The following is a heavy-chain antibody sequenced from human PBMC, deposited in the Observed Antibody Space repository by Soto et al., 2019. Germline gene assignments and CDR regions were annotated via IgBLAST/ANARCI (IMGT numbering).Heavy chain of an antibody. CDR1: GYTFTSFG. V-gene: IGHV1-18*01. J-gene: IGHJ3*02. D-gene: IGHD2-15*01. Sequence: QVQLVQSGAEVKKPGASVKVSCKASGYTFTSFGISWVRQAPGQGREWMGWISAYNGNTTYAENLQGRVTMTTDTATSTAYVELRSLRSDDTAVYYCARDHRGGTDAFDIWGQGTMVTVSS. CDR3: ARDHRGGTDAFDI. CDR2: ISAYNGNT.